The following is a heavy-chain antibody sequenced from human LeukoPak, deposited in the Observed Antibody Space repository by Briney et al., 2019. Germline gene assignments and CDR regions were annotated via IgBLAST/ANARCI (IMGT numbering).Heavy chain of an antibody. CDR3: ARLYSSSWFTSDYYYYYGMDV. V-gene: IGHV4-59*08. D-gene: IGHD6-13*01. J-gene: IGHJ6*02. CDR2: IYYSGST. Sequence: SETLSLTCTVSGGSISSYYWSWSRQPPGKGLEWIGNIYYSGSTNYNPSLKSRVTISVDTSKNQFSLKLSSVTAADTAVYYCARLYSSSWFTSDYYYYYGMDVWGQGTTVTVSS. CDR1: GGSISSYY.